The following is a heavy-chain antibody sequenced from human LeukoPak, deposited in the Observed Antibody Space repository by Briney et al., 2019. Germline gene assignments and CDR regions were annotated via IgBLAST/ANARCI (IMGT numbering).Heavy chain of an antibody. J-gene: IGHJ5*02. CDR2: IIPIFGTA. CDR3: ATSDTAMVIGISWFDP. V-gene: IGHV1-69*13. Sequence: ASVKVSCKASGGTFSSYAISWVRQAPGQGLEWMGGIIPIFGTANYAQKFQGRVTITADESTSTAYMELSSLRSEDTAVYYCATSDTAMVIGISWFDPWGQGTLVTVSS. CDR1: GGTFSSYA. D-gene: IGHD5-18*01.